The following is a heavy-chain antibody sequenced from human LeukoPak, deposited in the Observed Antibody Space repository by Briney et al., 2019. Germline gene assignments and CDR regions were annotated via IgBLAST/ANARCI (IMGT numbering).Heavy chain of an antibody. CDR1: GFTFSDSY. D-gene: IGHD4-23*01. Sequence: GGSLRLSCGASGFTFSDSYMSWIRQAPGKGLEWVSYISSSGGTMYYADSVKGRFTISRDNAKNSLYLQMNSLRAEDTAVYYCARDSGLRWQGEFDYWGQGTLVTVSS. V-gene: IGHV3-11*04. CDR3: ARDSGLRWQGEFDY. J-gene: IGHJ4*02. CDR2: ISSSGGTM.